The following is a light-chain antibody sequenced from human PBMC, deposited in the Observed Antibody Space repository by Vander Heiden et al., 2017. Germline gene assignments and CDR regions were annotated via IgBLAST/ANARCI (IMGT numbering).Light chain of an antibody. V-gene: IGKV3-20*01. CDR1: QSLPSNY. CDR3: QHYGTSPYP. J-gene: IGKJ2*01. Sequence: ELVLTQSPGTLSLSPGERATLSCRASQSLPSNYLAWYQLLIFGATSRAAGIPDRFSGSDSATDFTLTISRLEPEDFAVYYCQHYGTSPYPFGQGTKLEI. CDR2: GAT.